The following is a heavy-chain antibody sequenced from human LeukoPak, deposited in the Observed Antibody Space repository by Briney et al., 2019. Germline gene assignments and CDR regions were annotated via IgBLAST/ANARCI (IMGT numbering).Heavy chain of an antibody. D-gene: IGHD4-17*01. CDR1: GFTFSSYA. V-gene: IGHV3-30*04. J-gene: IGHJ4*02. CDR2: ISYDGSNK. Sequence: PGGSLRLSCAASGFTFSSYAMHWVRQAPGKGLEWVAVISYDGSNKYYADSVKGRFTISRDNSKNTLYLQMNSLRAEDTAVYYCARADGDTIDYWGQGTLVTVSS. CDR3: ARADGDTIDY.